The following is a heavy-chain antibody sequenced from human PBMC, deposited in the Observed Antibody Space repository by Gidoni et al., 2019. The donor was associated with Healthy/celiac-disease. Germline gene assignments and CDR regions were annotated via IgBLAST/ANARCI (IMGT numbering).Heavy chain of an antibody. D-gene: IGHD3-10*01. CDR3: ARTYGSGSYSYYYYMDV. Sequence: QVQLVESGGGVVQPGRSLRLSCAASGFTFSSYGMHWVHQAPGKGLEWVAVIWYDGSNKYYADSVKGRFTISRDNSKNTLYLQMNSLRAEDTAVYYCARTYGSGSYSYYYYMDVWGKGTTVTVSS. V-gene: IGHV3-33*01. J-gene: IGHJ6*03. CDR1: GFTFSSYG. CDR2: IWYDGSNK.